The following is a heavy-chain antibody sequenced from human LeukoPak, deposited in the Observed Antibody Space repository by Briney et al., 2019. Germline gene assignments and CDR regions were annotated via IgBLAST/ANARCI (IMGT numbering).Heavy chain of an antibody. J-gene: IGHJ4*02. CDR1: GASISSYY. D-gene: IGHD3-22*01. V-gene: IGHV4-4*09. CDR2: IYTSGST. Sequence: PSETLSLTCTASGASISSYYWSWIRQPPGKGLEWIGYIYTSGSTNYNPSLKSRVTISVDTSKNQFSLKLSSVTAADTAVYYCARHDRDSSGYYRFDYWGQGTLVTVSS. CDR3: ARHDRDSSGYYRFDY.